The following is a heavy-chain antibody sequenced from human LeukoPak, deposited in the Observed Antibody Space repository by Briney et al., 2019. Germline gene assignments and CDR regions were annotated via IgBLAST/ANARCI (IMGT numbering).Heavy chain of an antibody. Sequence: PGRSLRLSCAASGFIFSSYGMHWVRQAPGKGLEWVAVISYDGSNKYYADSVKGRFTISRDNSKNTLYLQMNSLRAEDTAVYYCANLPSHTATDYWGQGTLVTVSS. CDR3: ANLPSHTATDY. J-gene: IGHJ4*02. V-gene: IGHV3-30*18. CDR1: GFIFSSYG. CDR2: ISYDGSNK. D-gene: IGHD5-18*01.